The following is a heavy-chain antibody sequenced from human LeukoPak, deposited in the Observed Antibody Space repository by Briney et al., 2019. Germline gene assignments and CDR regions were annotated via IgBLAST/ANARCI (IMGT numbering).Heavy chain of an antibody. CDR1: GFRFSDYW. J-gene: IGHJ4*02. D-gene: IGHD1-26*01. CDR2: IRQGGNEM. Sequence: GGSLRLPCAASGFRFSDYWMTWVRQVPGKGLEWVANIRQGGNEMYYADSVKDRFTISRDNARNSLYLEMNSLRTEDTAVYYCARVGAWELQRVFDYWGQGTLVTVSS. CDR3: ARVGAWELQRVFDY. V-gene: IGHV3-7*01.